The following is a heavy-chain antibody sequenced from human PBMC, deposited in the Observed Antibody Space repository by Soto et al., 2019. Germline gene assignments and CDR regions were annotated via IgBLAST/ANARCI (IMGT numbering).Heavy chain of an antibody. CDR3: LGGVATTGHYYGFDV. Sequence: QVQLVQSGAEVKKPGASVKVSCKASGYVFTSYYLHWARQAPGPGLEWMGWINPNTGDTYYARNFESRITLTRDTSTKTASLELWNLRSADTAVYYCLGGVATTGHYYGFDVWGQGTAVNVSS. CDR1: GYVFTSYY. J-gene: IGHJ6*02. CDR2: INPNTGDT. D-gene: IGHD5-12*01. V-gene: IGHV1-2*02.